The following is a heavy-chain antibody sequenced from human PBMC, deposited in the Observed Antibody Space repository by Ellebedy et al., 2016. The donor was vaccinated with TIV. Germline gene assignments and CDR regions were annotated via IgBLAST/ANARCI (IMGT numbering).Heavy chain of an antibody. V-gene: IGHV1-69*04. J-gene: IGHJ4*02. Sequence: AASVKVSCKASGGTFSSYAISWVRHAPGQGLEWMGRIIPILGIANYAQKFQGRVTITADKSTSTAYMELSSLRSEDTAVYCCASSGAATTINYWGQGTLVTVSS. CDR1: GGTFSSYA. CDR2: IIPILGIA. D-gene: IGHD1-26*01. CDR3: ASSGAATTINY.